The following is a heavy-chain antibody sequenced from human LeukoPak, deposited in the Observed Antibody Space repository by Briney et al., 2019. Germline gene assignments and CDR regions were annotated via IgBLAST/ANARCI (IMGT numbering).Heavy chain of an antibody. CDR1: GFTFSSYW. V-gene: IGHV3-74*01. J-gene: IGHJ4*02. Sequence: GRSLRLSCAASGFTFSSYWMHWVRQAPVTGLVWVSRINSDGSSTSYADSVKGRFTISRDNAKNTLYLQMNSLRAEDTAVYYCETSRTFDYWGQGTLVTVSS. CDR2: INSDGSST. CDR3: ETSRTFDY.